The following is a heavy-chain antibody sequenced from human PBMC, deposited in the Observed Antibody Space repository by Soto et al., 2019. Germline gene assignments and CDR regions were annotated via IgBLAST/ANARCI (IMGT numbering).Heavy chain of an antibody. V-gene: IGHV4-59*11. D-gene: IGHD4-17*01. J-gene: IGHJ4*02. Sequence: ETLSLTGSVSGGPIHTHYWGWLRQPPGKGLEWIGYVRYTGTTNYNPSLRSRVTISVDTSKNLLSLKLVSLTAADTAVYYCARHDYNDYVNPFDYWGQGTLVTVSS. CDR2: VRYTGTT. CDR1: GGPIHTHY. CDR3: ARHDYNDYVNPFDY.